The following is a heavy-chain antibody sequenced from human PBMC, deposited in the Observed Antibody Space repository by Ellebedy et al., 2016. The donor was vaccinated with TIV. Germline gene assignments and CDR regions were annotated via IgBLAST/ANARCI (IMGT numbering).Heavy chain of an antibody. CDR3: ARDLDKSSGWYGGAAY. Sequence: PGGSLRLSCVASGFTFDSYAMHWVRQAPGKGLEWVAVISHDGSSQYYADCVKGRFTVSRDNSMTTVYLEMNSLRAEDTALYYCARDLDKSSGWYGGAAYWGQGTQVTVSS. J-gene: IGHJ4*02. D-gene: IGHD6-19*01. CDR1: GFTFDSYA. V-gene: IGHV3-30-3*01. CDR2: ISHDGSSQ.